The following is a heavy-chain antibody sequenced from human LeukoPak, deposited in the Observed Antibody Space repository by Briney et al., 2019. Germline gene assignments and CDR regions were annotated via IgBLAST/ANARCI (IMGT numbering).Heavy chain of an antibody. V-gene: IGHV1-2*02. CDR3: ARDETNGAPPY. Sequence: GASVKVSCKAHGYTFTDYYMHWVRQAPGQGLEWMGWINPNSGGTNYAQKFQGRVTMTRDTSISTAYMELSRLGSDDTAVYYCARDETNGAPPYWGQGTLVTVSS. J-gene: IGHJ4*02. CDR2: INPNSGGT. D-gene: IGHD1-14*01. CDR1: GYTFTDYY.